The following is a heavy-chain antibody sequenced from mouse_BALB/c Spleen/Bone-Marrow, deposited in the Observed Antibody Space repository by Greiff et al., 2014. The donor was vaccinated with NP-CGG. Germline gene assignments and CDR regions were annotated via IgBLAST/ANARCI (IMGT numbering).Heavy chain of an antibody. J-gene: IGHJ2*01. D-gene: IGHD2-14*01. Sequence: EVKLVESGAELVKPGASVKLSCTGSGFNIKDTYMHWVKQRPEQGLEWIGRIDPANGNTKYDPKFQGKATITADTSSNTAYLQXXXXTSEDTAVYYCASYYRYSFDYWGQGTTLTVSS. CDR3: ASYYRYSFDY. CDR2: IDPANGNT. CDR1: GFNIKDTY. V-gene: IGHV14-3*02.